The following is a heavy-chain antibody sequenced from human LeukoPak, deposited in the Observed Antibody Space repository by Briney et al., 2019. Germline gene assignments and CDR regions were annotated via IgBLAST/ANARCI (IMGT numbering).Heavy chain of an antibody. CDR3: AKAPYYDFWSGYYPFDY. CDR1: GFTFSSYG. D-gene: IGHD3-3*01. V-gene: IGHV3-30*02. J-gene: IGHJ4*02. CDR2: IRYDGSDK. Sequence: GGSLRLSCAASGFTFSSYGMHWVRQAPGKGLEWVAFIRYDGSDKFYADSVKGRFTISRDNSKNTLYLQMNSLRAEDTAVYYCAKAPYYDFWSGYYPFDYWGQRTLVTVSS.